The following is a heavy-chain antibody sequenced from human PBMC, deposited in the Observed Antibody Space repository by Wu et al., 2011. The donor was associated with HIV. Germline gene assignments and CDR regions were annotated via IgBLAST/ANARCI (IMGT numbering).Heavy chain of an antibody. CDR1: GYTFTAYY. CDR3: ARDPYSSWYRENLQH. CDR2: INPHSGGT. D-gene: IGHD6-13*01. V-gene: IGHV1-2*02. J-gene: IGHJ1*01. Sequence: QVQLVQSGAEVKKPGASVKVSCKASGYTFTAYYMHWLRQAPGQGLEWMGWINPHSGGTNFAQKFQGRVTMTRDTSITTAYMELSRLRSDDTAVYYCARDPYSSWYRENLQHWGQGTLVTVSS.